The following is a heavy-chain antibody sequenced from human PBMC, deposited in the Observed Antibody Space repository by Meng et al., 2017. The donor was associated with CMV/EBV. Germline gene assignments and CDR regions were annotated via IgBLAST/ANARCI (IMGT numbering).Heavy chain of an antibody. V-gene: IGHV3-30-3*01. CDR2: ISYDGSNK. Sequence: GESLKISCAASGFTFSSYAMHWVRQAPGKGLEWVAVISYDGSNKYYADSVKGRFTISRDNSKNTLYLQMNSLRAEDTAVYYCARDPGVEDCSGGSRYSSFRWFDPWGQGTLVTVSS. CDR1: GFTFSSYA. CDR3: ARDPGVEDCSGGSRYSSFRWFDP. D-gene: IGHD2-15*01. J-gene: IGHJ5*02.